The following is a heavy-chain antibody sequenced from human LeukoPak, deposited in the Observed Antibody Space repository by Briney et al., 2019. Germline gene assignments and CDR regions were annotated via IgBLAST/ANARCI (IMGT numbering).Heavy chain of an antibody. D-gene: IGHD6-25*01. V-gene: IGHV1-2*02. CDR2: INPNSGDT. Sequence: ASVKVSCKASGYTFTGYYMHWVRQAPGQGPEWMGWINPNSGDTKYAQKFQGRVTMTRDTSISTAYMELNRLKSDDTAVFYCARDISSGVPIDYWGQGTLVTVSS. J-gene: IGHJ4*02. CDR1: GYTFTGYY. CDR3: ARDISSGVPIDY.